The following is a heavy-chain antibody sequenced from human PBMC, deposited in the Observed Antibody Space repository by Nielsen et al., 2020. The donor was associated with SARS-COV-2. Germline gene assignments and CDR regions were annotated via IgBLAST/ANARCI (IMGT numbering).Heavy chain of an antibody. V-gene: IGHV1-69*13. CDR2: IIPIFGTA. Sequence: SVKVSCKASGGTFSSYAISWVRQAPGQGLEWMGGIIPIFGTANYAQKFQGRVTITADESTSTAYMELSSLRSEDTAVSYCASRRSTKLLRHYYMDVWGKGTTVTVSS. CDR3: ASRRSTKLLRHYYMDV. D-gene: IGHD2/OR15-2a*01. CDR1: GGTFSSYA. J-gene: IGHJ6*03.